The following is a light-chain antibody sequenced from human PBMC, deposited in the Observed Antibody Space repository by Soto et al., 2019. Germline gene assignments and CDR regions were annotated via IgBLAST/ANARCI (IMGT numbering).Light chain of an antibody. J-gene: IGKJ2*01. V-gene: IGKV3-20*01. CDR3: QQYGSSPRT. CDR1: QSVSSSY. Sequence: EIVLTQSPGTLSLSPGERATLSCRASQSVSSSYLAWYQQKPGQAPRLLIYGASSRATGIPDRFSGSGSATDFTLTSSRLEPEDCAVYYCQQYGSSPRTFGQGTKLEIK. CDR2: GAS.